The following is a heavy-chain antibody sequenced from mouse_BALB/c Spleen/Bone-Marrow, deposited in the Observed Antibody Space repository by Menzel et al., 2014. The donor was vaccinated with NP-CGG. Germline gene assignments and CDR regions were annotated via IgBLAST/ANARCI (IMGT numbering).Heavy chain of an antibody. J-gene: IGHJ2*01. V-gene: IGHV3-8*02. CDR1: GDSITNAY. CDR2: ISYSGNT. CDR3: ARGTGYCFDY. Sequence: VQLQQSGPSLVKPSQTLSLTCSVTGDSITNAYWNWIRKFPGNKIDYMGYISYSGNTYYNPSLKSRISITRDTSKNQFYLQLNSVTTEDTATYFCARGTGYCFDYWGQSTTLTVSS. D-gene: IGHD3-3*01.